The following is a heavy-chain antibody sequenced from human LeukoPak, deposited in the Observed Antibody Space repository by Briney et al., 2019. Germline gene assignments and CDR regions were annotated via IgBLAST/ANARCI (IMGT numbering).Heavy chain of an antibody. V-gene: IGHV4-59*01. Sequence: PSETLSLTCTVSGGSISSYYWSWIRQPPGKGLEWIGYIYYSGSTNYNPSLKSRVTISVDTSKNQFSLKLSSVTAADTAVYYCARGYYGSGSFLYFDYWGQGTLVTVSS. CDR1: GGSISSYY. J-gene: IGHJ4*02. CDR3: ARGYYGSGSFLYFDY. D-gene: IGHD3-10*01. CDR2: IYYSGST.